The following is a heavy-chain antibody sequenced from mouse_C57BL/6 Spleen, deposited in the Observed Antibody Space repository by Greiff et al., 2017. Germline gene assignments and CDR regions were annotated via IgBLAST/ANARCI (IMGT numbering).Heavy chain of an antibody. CDR3: ASLYGSRHYFDY. J-gene: IGHJ2*01. D-gene: IGHD1-1*01. CDR2: ISSGGSCT. V-gene: IGHV5-6*01. CDR1: GFTFSSYG. Sequence: EVKLVESGGDLVKPGGSLKLSCAASGFTFSSYGMSWVRQTPDKRLEWVATISSGGSCTYYPDSVKGRFTIARDNAKNTLYLQMSSLKYEDTAMYYCASLYGSRHYFDYWGQGTTLTVSS.